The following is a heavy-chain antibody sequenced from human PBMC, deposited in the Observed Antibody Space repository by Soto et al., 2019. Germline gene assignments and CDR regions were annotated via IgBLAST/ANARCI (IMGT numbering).Heavy chain of an antibody. Sequence: QVQLVQSGAEVKKPGASVKVSCQASGYTFTSYDINWVRQATGQGLEWIGWMNPNSCNTGYAQKFQGRVTMTRNTSISTAYMELSSLRSEDTAVYYCAIERTGTTSMDVWGQGTTVTVSS. CDR3: AIERTGTTSMDV. CDR1: GYTFTSYD. CDR2: MNPNSCNT. V-gene: IGHV1-8*01. J-gene: IGHJ6*02. D-gene: IGHD1-1*01.